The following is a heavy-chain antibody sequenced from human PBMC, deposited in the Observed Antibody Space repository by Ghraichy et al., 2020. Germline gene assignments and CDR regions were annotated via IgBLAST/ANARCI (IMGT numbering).Heavy chain of an antibody. CDR2: INAGNGNT. CDR1: GYTFTSYA. V-gene: IGHV1-3*01. J-gene: IGHJ6*02. D-gene: IGHD4-11*01. CDR3: ARRLYSNYYYYYGMDV. Sequence: ASVKVSCKASGYTFTSYAMHWVRQAPGQRLEWMGWINAGNGNTKYSQKFQGRVTITRDTSASTAYMELSSLRSEDTAVYYCARRLYSNYYYYYGMDVWGQGTTVTVS.